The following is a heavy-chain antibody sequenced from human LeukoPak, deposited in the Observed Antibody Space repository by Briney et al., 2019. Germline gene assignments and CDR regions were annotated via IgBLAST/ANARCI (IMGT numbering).Heavy chain of an antibody. V-gene: IGHV4-31*03. D-gene: IGHD4-17*01. CDR2: IYYSGST. CDR1: GGSISSGGYY. Sequence: SETLSLTCTVSGGSISSGGYYWSWIRQHPGKGLEWIGYIYYSGSTYYNPSLKSRVTISVDTSKNQFSLKLSSVTAADTAVYYCARGLKLATVTSYYFDYWGQGTLVTVSS. J-gene: IGHJ4*02. CDR3: ARGLKLATVTSYYFDY.